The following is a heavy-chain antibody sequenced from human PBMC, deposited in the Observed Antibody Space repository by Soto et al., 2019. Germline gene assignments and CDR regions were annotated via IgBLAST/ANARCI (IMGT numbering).Heavy chain of an antibody. CDR2: IYYSGST. CDR1: GGSISSSSYY. V-gene: IGHV4-39*07. J-gene: IGHJ4*02. CDR3: ARSDGRY. Sequence: SETLSLTCTVSGGSISSSSYYWGWIRQPPGKGLEWIGYIYYSGSTYYNPSLKSRVTISVDTSKNQFSLKLSSVTAADTAVYYCARSDGRYWGQGTLVTVSS.